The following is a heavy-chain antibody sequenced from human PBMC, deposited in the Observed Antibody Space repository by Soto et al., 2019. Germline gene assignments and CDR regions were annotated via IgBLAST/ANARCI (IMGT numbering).Heavy chain of an antibody. CDR2: IYSGGST. V-gene: IGHV3-66*01. Sequence: PGGSLRLSCAASGFTVSSNYMSWVRQAPGKGLEWVSVIYSGGSTYYADSVKGRFTISRDNSKNTLYLQMNSLRAEDTAVYYCASTNKLRFLEWYRPGYFDYWGQGTLVTVSS. J-gene: IGHJ4*02. CDR1: GFTVSSNY. CDR3: ASTNKLRFLEWYRPGYFDY. D-gene: IGHD3-3*01.